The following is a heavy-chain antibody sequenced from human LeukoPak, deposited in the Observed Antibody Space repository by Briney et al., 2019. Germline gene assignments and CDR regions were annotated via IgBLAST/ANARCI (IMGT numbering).Heavy chain of an antibody. CDR1: GFTFRDYS. V-gene: IGHV3-23*01. Sequence: RTGGSLRLSCVASGFTFRDYSMAWVRQLPGGGLEWVSAIARGDFTVYPDPLKGRFTISRDNSRNTLYLQMNTLRAEDTAVYYCVKERDRGTDVADDFDFWGQGTLVTVSS. D-gene: IGHD6-19*01. CDR3: VKERDRGTDVADDFDF. J-gene: IGHJ4*02. CDR2: IARGDFT.